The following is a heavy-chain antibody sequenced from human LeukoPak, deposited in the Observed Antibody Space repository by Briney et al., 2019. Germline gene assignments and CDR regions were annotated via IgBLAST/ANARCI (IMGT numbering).Heavy chain of an antibody. D-gene: IGHD4-17*01. J-gene: IGHJ2*01. CDR1: GFTFSSYD. CDR2: IGTAGDT. V-gene: IGHV3-13*01. Sequence: GGSLRLSCAASGFTFSSYDMHWVRQATGKGLEWVSAIGTAGDTYYPGSVKGRLTISRENAKNSLYLQMNSLRAEDTAVYYCARVLLHGDYSAHWYFDLWGRGTLVTVSS. CDR3: ARVLLHGDYSAHWYFDL.